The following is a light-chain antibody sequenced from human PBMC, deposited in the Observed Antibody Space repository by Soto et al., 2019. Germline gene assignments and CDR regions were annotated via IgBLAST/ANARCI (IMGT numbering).Light chain of an antibody. CDR3: SSYSISTAYL. CDR1: SSDVGGYNY. CDR2: EVN. J-gene: IGLJ1*01. V-gene: IGLV2-14*01. Sequence: QSALTQPASVSGSPGQSITIPCTGTSSDVGGYNYVSWYQQHPGKVPKLMVFEVNNRPSGVSYRFSGSKSGNTASLTISGLQAEDEADYFCSSYSISTAYLFGTGTKLTVL.